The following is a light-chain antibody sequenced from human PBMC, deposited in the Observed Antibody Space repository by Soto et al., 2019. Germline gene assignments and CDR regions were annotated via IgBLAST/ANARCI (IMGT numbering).Light chain of an antibody. Sequence: QSALTQPASVSGSPGQSITISCTGTSRDVGSYNYVSWYQHHPGKAPKLMIYEVRHRPSGVSNRFSGSKSGNTASLTISGLQAEDEADYYCSSYTSSVYVFGTGTKVTVL. CDR2: EVR. J-gene: IGLJ1*01. CDR1: SRDVGSYNY. V-gene: IGLV2-14*01. CDR3: SSYTSSVYV.